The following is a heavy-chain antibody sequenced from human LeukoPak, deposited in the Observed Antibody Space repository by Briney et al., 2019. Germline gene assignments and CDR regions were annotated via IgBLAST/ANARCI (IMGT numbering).Heavy chain of an antibody. CDR2: IYYSGSS. D-gene: IGHD1-14*01. Sequence: PSETLSLTCTLSGGSISSSSYYWGWIRQPPGEGLEWIGGIYYSGSSYYNPSLKSRVTISVDTSKNQFSLKLSSVTAADTAVYYCAREITWHMDVWGKGTTVTVSS. V-gene: IGHV4-39*07. J-gene: IGHJ6*03. CDR3: AREITWHMDV. CDR1: GGSISSSSYY.